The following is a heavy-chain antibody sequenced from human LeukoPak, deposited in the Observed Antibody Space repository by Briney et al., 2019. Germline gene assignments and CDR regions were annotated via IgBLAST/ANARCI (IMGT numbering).Heavy chain of an antibody. CDR2: IKPDGSEK. D-gene: IGHD2-2*01. CDR1: GFSFSSSW. V-gene: IGHV3-7*01. J-gene: IGHJ4*02. Sequence: PGGSLRLSCAASGFSFSSSWMSWVRQAPGKGLEWVANIKPDGSEKYYVDSVRGRFTLSRDNAKNPLYLQMNSLRAEDTAVYYCLRDTGCRTTNCYSYFDYWGQGTLVTVSS. CDR3: LRDTGCRTTNCYSYFDY.